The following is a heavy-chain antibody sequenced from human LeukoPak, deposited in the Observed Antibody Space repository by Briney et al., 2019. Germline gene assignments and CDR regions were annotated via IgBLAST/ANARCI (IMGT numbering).Heavy chain of an antibody. CDR3: AKAIRIVGATTSLDF. Sequence: GGSLRLSCAASGFTFSSYAMSWVRQAPGKGLEWVSTISGSGGGTYYADSVKGRFTIARDTSKSTLYLQMNSLRAEDTAIYYCAKAIRIVGATTSLDFWGQGTLVTVSS. CDR2: ISGSGGGT. CDR1: GFTFSSYA. J-gene: IGHJ4*02. D-gene: IGHD1-26*01. V-gene: IGHV3-23*01.